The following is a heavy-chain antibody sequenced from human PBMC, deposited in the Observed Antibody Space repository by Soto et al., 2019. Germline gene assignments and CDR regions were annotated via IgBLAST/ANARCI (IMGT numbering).Heavy chain of an antibody. V-gene: IGHV3-30*18. CDR1: GFTFSHYG. J-gene: IGHJ4*02. Sequence: VGSLRLSCAASGFTFSHYGIHWVRQAPGKGLEWVAVISSDGTKQYYADSVKGRFTISRDNSKNTLYLQMYSLRTDDTAVYYCAKEIAVANQFDYWGQGALVTVSS. CDR3: AKEIAVANQFDY. D-gene: IGHD6-19*01. CDR2: ISSDGTKQ.